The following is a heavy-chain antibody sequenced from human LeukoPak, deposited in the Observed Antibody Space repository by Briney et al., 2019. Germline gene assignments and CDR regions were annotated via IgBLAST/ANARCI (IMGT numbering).Heavy chain of an antibody. J-gene: IGHJ5*02. V-gene: IGHV4-59*12. D-gene: IGHD3-22*01. Sequence: SETLSLTCTVSGGSISSYYWSWIRQPPGKGLEWIGYIYYSGSTNYNPSLKSRVTISVDTSKNQFSLKLSSVTAADTAVYYCARRSSGGPLVVKRVNWFDPWGQGTLVTVSS. CDR2: IYYSGST. CDR1: GGSISSYY. CDR3: ARRSSGGPLVVKRVNWFDP.